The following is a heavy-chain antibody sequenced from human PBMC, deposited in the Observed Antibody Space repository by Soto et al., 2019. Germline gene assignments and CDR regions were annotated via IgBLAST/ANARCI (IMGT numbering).Heavy chain of an antibody. V-gene: IGHV3-23*01. CDR1: GFTFSSYA. D-gene: IGHD3-3*01. Sequence: GESLKISCAASGFTFSSYAMSWVRQAPGKGLEWVSAISGSGGSTYYADSVKGRFTISRDDSKNTLYLQMNSLRAEDTAVYYCAKDRQFTIFGVVLGYWGQGTLVTVSS. J-gene: IGHJ4*02. CDR2: ISGSGGST. CDR3: AKDRQFTIFGVVLGY.